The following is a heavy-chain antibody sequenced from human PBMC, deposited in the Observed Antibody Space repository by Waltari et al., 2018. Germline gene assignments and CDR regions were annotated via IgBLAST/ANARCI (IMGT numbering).Heavy chain of an antibody. CDR2: IYHSGST. Sequence: QVQLQESGPGLVKPSETLSLTCTVSGYSISSGYYWGWIRQPPGKGLEWIGSIYHSGSTYYNPSLKSRVTRSVDTSKNQFSLKLSSVTAADTAVYYCATNRGLEENWFDPWGQGTLVTVSS. CDR3: ATNRGLEENWFDP. CDR1: GYSISSGYY. V-gene: IGHV4-38-2*02. J-gene: IGHJ5*02.